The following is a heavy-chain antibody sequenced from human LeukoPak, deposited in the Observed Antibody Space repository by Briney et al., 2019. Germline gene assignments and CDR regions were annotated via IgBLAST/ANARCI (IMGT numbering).Heavy chain of an antibody. J-gene: IGHJ4*02. D-gene: IGHD2-2*01. CDR3: ARGPLYCSSTSCFGVFDY. Sequence: SETLSLTCTVSGGSISSYFWSWFRQPPGKGLEWIGYIYYSGSTNYNPSLKSRVTISVDTSKNQFSLKLSSVTAADTAVYYCARGPLYCSSTSCFGVFDYWGQGTLVTVSS. CDR1: GGSISSYF. V-gene: IGHV4-59*12. CDR2: IYYSGST.